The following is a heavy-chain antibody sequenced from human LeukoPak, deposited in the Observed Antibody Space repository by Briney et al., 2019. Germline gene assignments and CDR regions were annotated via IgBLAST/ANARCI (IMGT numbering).Heavy chain of an antibody. Sequence: KPSETLSLTCAVYGGSFSGYYWSWIRQPPGKGLEWIGEINHSGSTNYNPSLKSRVTISVDTSKNQFSLKLSSVAAADTAVYYCARLPRDYYYYMDVWGKGTTVTVSS. V-gene: IGHV4-34*01. CDR1: GGSFSGYY. J-gene: IGHJ6*03. CDR2: INHSGST. CDR3: ARLPRDYYYYMDV.